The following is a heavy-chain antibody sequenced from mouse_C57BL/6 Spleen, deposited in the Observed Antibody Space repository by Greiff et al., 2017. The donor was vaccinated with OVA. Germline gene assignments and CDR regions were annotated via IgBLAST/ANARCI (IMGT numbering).Heavy chain of an antibody. J-gene: IGHJ2*01. CDR2: INPNNGGT. CDR1: GYTFTDYY. CDR3: ARSDYSNYY. D-gene: IGHD2-5*01. Sequence: VQLQQSGPELVKPGASVKISCKASGYTFTDYYMNWVKQSHGKSLEWIGDINPNNGGTSYNQKFKGKATLTVDKSSSTAYMELRSLTSEDSAVYYCARSDYSNYYWGQGTTLTVSS. V-gene: IGHV1-26*01.